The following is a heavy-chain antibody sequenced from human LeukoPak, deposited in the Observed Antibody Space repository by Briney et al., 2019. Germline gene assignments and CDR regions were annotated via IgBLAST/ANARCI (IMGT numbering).Heavy chain of an antibody. D-gene: IGHD4-23*01. J-gene: IGHJ3*02. CDR3: AREAVPAAILFVPGDYGGNSGDAFDI. CDR1: GFTFSSYG. Sequence: PGGSLRLSCAASGFTFSSYGMHWVRQAPGKGLEWVAVISYDGSNKYYADSVKGRFTISRDNAKNSLYLQMNSLRAEDTAVYYCAREAVPAAILFVPGDYGGNSGDAFDIWGQGTMVTVSS. CDR2: ISYDGSNK. V-gene: IGHV3-30*03.